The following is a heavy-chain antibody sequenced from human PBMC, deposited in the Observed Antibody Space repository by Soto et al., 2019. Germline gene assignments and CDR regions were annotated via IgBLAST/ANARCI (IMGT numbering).Heavy chain of an antibody. J-gene: IGHJ5*02. Sequence: QVQLVQSGAEVKKPGASVKVSCKASGYTFTGYYMHWVRQAPGQGLEWMGWINPNSGGTNYAQKFQGWVTMTRDTSLSTAYMELSRLRSDDTAVYYCARAAMSAAGTRVWFDPWGQGTLVTVAS. V-gene: IGHV1-2*04. CDR1: GYTFTGYY. CDR2: INPNSGGT. D-gene: IGHD6-13*01. CDR3: ARAAMSAAGTRVWFDP.